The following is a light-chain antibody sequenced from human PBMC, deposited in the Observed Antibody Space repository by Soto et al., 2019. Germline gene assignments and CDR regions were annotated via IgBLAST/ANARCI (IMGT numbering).Light chain of an antibody. V-gene: IGLV1-44*01. Sequence: QSALSQPPSASGTPGQRVTISCSGSSSNIGSFTVSWYQQLPGRAPKLLIYSTSQRSSGVPDRFSGSKSGTSASLAISGLQSEDEAEYYCAAWDDSLNGPYDFGTGTKVTVL. CDR3: AAWDDSLNGPYD. CDR2: STS. J-gene: IGLJ1*01. CDR1: SSNIGSFT.